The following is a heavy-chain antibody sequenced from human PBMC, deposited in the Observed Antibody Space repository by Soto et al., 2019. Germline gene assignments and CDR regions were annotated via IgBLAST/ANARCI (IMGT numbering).Heavy chain of an antibody. CDR3: AYDSSGYLDY. CDR2: INVGNGNT. V-gene: IGHV1-3*01. Sequence: VPLVQSGAKVKKPGASVKVSCKASGYTFTTYAMHWVRQAPGQRLEWMGWINVGNGNTKYSQKFQGRVTITRDTSASTAHMELSSLRSEDTAVYYCAYDSSGYLDYWGQGTLVTVSS. CDR1: GYTFTTYA. J-gene: IGHJ4*02. D-gene: IGHD3-22*01.